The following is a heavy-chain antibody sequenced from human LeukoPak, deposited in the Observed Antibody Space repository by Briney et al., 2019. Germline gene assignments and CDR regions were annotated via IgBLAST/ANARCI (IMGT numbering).Heavy chain of an antibody. Sequence: SVKVSCEASGGTFSSYAISWVRQAPGQGLEWMGGIIPIFGTANYAQKFQGRVTITADKSTSTAYMELSSLRSEDTAVYYCAREDTAIADQGSYYYYGMDVWGQGTTVTVSS. V-gene: IGHV1-69*06. CDR3: AREDTAIADQGSYYYYGMDV. D-gene: IGHD5-18*01. CDR2: IIPIFGTA. CDR1: GGTFSSYA. J-gene: IGHJ6*02.